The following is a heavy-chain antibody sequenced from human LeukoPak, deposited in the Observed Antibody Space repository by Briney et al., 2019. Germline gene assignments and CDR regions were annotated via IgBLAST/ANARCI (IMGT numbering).Heavy chain of an antibody. D-gene: IGHD6-19*01. CDR3: ARGIAVAGGTDY. J-gene: IGHJ4*02. CDR2: ISSSSSYI. Sequence: GGSLRLSCAASGFTFSNFAMTWVRQAPGKGLEWVSSISSSSSYIYYADSVKGRFTISRDNAKNSLYLQMNSLRAEDTAVYYCARGIAVAGGTDYWGQGTLVTVSS. V-gene: IGHV3-21*01. CDR1: GFTFSNFA.